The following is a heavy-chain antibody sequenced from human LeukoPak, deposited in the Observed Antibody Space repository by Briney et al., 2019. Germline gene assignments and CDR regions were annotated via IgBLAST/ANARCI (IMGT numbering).Heavy chain of an antibody. CDR2: IIPIFGTA. Sequence: SVKVSCKASGGTFSSYAISWVRQAPGQGLEWMGGIIPIFGTANYAQKFQGRATITADESTSTAYMELGSLRSEDTAVYYCARARVVPAAMGSFGAFDIWGQGTMVTVSS. CDR3: ARARVVPAAMGSFGAFDI. V-gene: IGHV1-69*13. D-gene: IGHD2-2*01. CDR1: GGTFSSYA. J-gene: IGHJ3*02.